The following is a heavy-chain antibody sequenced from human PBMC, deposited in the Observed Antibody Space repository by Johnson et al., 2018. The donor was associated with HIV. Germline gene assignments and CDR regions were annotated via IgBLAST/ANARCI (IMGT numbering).Heavy chain of an antibody. Sequence: DVQLVESGGGLVQPGGSLRLSCAASGFTFSSYWMSWVRQAPGKGLEWVANIKQDGSEKYYVDSVKGRFTISRDNAKNSLYLQMKSLRAEDTAVYYCAREYCSSTSCRDAFDIWGQGTMVTVSS. D-gene: IGHD2-2*01. CDR2: IKQDGSEK. CDR1: GFTFSSYW. CDR3: AREYCSSTSCRDAFDI. J-gene: IGHJ3*02. V-gene: IGHV3-7*05.